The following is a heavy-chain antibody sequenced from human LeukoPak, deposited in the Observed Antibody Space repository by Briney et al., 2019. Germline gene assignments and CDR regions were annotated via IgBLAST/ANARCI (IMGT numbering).Heavy chain of an antibody. CDR3: ARPALAKITIVGVVITLY. D-gene: IGHD3-3*01. V-gene: IGHV3-23*01. CDR2: ISGSST. Sequence: PGGSLRLSCAVSGFTFSSYAMSWVRQAPGKGLEWVSTISGSSTYYAYSVNGRFTISIVNSNNTLYLPMNSLRAPDTAVYYCARPALAKITIVGVVITLYWGQGTLVTVSS. CDR1: GFTFSSYA. J-gene: IGHJ4*02.